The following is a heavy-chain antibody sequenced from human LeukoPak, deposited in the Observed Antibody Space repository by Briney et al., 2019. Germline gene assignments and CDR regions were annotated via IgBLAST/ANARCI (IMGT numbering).Heavy chain of an antibody. CDR2: ISGSGGST. D-gene: IGHD2-2*01. Sequence: GGSLRLSCAASGFTFSSYAMSWVRQAPGKGLEWVSAISGSGGSTYYADSVKGRLTISRDNSKNTLYLQMNSLRAEDTAVYYCAKGGGDCSSTSCYPSFYYYYGMDVWGQGTTVTVSS. J-gene: IGHJ6*02. V-gene: IGHV3-23*01. CDR1: GFTFSSYA. CDR3: AKGGGDCSSTSCYPSFYYYYGMDV.